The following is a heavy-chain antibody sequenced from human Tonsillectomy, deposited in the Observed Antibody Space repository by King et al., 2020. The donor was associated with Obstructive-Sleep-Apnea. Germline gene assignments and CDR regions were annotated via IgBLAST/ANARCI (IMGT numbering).Heavy chain of an antibody. Sequence: VQLVESGGGVVQPGRSLRLSCAASGFTFSSYAMHWVRQAPGKGLEWVAVISYDGSNKYYADSVKGRFTISRDNSKSTLYLQMNSLRAEDTAVYYCARDLGFGETYSCSTMDVWGQGTTVTVSS. V-gene: IGHV3-30*04. CDR2: ISYDGSNK. D-gene: IGHD2-15*01. CDR3: ARDLGFGETYSCSTMDV. J-gene: IGHJ6*02. CDR1: GFTFSSYA.